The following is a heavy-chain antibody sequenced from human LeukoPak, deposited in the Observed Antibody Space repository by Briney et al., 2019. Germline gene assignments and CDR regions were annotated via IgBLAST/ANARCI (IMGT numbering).Heavy chain of an antibody. CDR1: GGSISSSSYY. V-gene: IGHV4-39*01. Sequence: PSETLSLXCTVSGGSISSSSYYWGWIRQPPGKGLEWIGSIYYSGSTYYNPSLKSRVTISVDTSKNQFSLKLSSVTAADTAVYYCATGPTYDFWSGYFDYWGQGTLVTVSS. CDR3: ATGPTYDFWSGYFDY. J-gene: IGHJ4*02. CDR2: IYYSGST. D-gene: IGHD3-3*01.